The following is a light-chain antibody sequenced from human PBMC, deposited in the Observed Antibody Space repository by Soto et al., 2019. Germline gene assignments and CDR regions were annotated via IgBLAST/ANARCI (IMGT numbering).Light chain of an antibody. V-gene: IGKV3-20*01. Sequence: EIVLTQSPDTLSLSPGERATFSCRASQSVSSSYLAWYQQKPGQAPRLLIYAASSRATGIPDRFSGSGSGIDFTLTITRLEREDFAVYFCQHYGGSPYTFGQGTKLEIK. CDR2: AAS. CDR3: QHYGGSPYT. CDR1: QSVSSSY. J-gene: IGKJ2*01.